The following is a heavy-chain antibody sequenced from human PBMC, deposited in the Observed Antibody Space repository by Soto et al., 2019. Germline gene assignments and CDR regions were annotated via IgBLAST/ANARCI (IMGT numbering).Heavy chain of an antibody. J-gene: IGHJ4*02. CDR1: GFTFSSYA. V-gene: IGHV3-30-3*01. CDR2: ISYDGSNK. CDR3: AREREGIVLVPAGNFDY. D-gene: IGHD2-2*01. Sequence: QVQLVESGGGVVQPGRSLRLSCAASGFTFSSYAMHWVRQAPGKGLEWVAVISYDGSNKYYADSVKGRFTISRDNSKNTLYLQMNSLRAEDTAVYYCAREREGIVLVPAGNFDYWGQGTLVTVSS.